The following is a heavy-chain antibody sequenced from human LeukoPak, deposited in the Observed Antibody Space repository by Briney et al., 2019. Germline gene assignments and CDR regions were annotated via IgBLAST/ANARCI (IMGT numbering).Heavy chain of an antibody. V-gene: IGHV3-7*03. CDR3: ARGSFGPGRPVY. CDR2: INQDASEI. Sequence: GGSLRLSCAASGFTFSTYWMNWYRQAPGKGLEWVGNINQDASEINYVDSVKGRLTISRDNAKNSLYLQMKSLRAEDTAVYYCARGSFGPGRPVYWGQGTLVTVSS. D-gene: IGHD3/OR15-3a*01. J-gene: IGHJ4*02. CDR1: GFTFSTYW.